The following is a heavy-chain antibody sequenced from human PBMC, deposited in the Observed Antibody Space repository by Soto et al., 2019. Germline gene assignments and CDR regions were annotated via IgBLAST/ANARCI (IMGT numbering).Heavy chain of an antibody. CDR3: AKVHASYDILTGYYRNYYYYYMDV. CDR1: GFTFSSYA. Sequence: GESLKISCAASGFTFSSYAMSWVRQAPGKGLEWVSAISGSGGSTYYVDSVKCRFTISKDNSKNTLYLQMNSLRAEDTAVYYCAKVHASYDILTGYYRNYYYYYMDVWGKGTTVTVSS. J-gene: IGHJ6*03. D-gene: IGHD3-9*01. V-gene: IGHV3-23*01. CDR2: ISGSGGST.